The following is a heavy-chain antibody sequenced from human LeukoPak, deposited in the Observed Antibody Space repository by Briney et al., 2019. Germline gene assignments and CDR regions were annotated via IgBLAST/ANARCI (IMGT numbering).Heavy chain of an antibody. V-gene: IGHV3-30-3*01. CDR3: ARDQNAFDI. Sequence: GGSLRLSCAASGFTFSSYAMHWVRQAPGKGLEWVAVISYDGSNKYYADSVKGRFTISRDNSKNTLYLQMNSLRAEDTAVYYCARDQNAFDIWGQGTMVTVSS. J-gene: IGHJ3*02. CDR2: ISYDGSNK. CDR1: GFTFSSYA.